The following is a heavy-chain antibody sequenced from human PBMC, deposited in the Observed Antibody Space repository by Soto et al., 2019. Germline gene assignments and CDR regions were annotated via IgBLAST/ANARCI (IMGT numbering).Heavy chain of an antibody. CDR1: GDTFTNFG. D-gene: IGHD3-10*01. CDR2: IATYNSNG. J-gene: IGHJ5*02. V-gene: IGHV1-18*01. CDR3: ARVLRGVVNWFDP. Sequence: HLVQSGPEVKKPGASITVSCKTSGDTFTNFGLSWVRQAPGQGLEWMGWIATYNSNGNYAQKFQGRLTLTTDTSTSTAYMELMSLGYDDTAVYYCARVLRGVVNWFDPWGQGTLVTVSS.